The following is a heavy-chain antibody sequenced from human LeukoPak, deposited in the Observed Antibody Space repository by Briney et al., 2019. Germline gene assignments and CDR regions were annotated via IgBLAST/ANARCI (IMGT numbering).Heavy chain of an antibody. CDR1: GGSISSSSYY. CDR3: ARGAYYDFWSGSWFDP. V-gene: IGHV4-39*01. J-gene: IGHJ5*02. CDR2: IYYSVST. D-gene: IGHD3-3*01. Sequence: SETLSLTCTVSGGSISSSSYYWGWIRPPPGKRLEWIGSIYYSVSTYYTPSLKSRVTISVDTSKNQFSLKLSSVTAADTAVYYCARGAYYDFWSGSWFDPWGQGTLVTVSS.